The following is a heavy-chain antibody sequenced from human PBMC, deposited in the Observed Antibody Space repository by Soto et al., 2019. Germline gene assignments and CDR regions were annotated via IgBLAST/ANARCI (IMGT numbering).Heavy chain of an antibody. Sequence: SETLSLTCAVSGYSLSSGSYWGLIRQPPGKGPEWIASIYHGGTTFYNPSLKSRVTLSVDTSKNHYSLNLRSVTAADTAVYYCARVNVMLVAGSTFHYWGPGILVTVSS. D-gene: IGHD6-19*01. CDR1: GYSLSSGSY. V-gene: IGHV4-38-2*01. CDR3: ARVNVMLVAGSTFHY. J-gene: IGHJ4*01. CDR2: IYHGGTT.